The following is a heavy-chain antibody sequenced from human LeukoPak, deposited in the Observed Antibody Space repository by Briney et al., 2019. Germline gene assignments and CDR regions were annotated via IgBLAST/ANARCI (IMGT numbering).Heavy chain of an antibody. J-gene: IGHJ4*02. Sequence: GGSLRISCEVSGFIFTNYGMHWVRQAQGKGLEWVALIWYDGRTKFHADSVRGRFTISRDNSANTLYLQMSSLRVEDTAVYYCAREWGRIAVAGGPGYWGQGALVTVSS. D-gene: IGHD6-19*01. CDR1: GFIFTNYG. V-gene: IGHV3-33*01. CDR3: AREWGRIAVAGGPGY. CDR2: IWYDGRTK.